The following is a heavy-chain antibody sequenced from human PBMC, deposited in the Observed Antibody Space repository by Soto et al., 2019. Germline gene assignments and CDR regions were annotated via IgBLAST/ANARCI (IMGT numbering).Heavy chain of an antibody. Sequence: QVQLQQWGAGLLKPSETLSLTCAVYGGSFSGYYWSWIRQPPGKGLEWIGEINHSGSTNYNPSLKSRVTISVDTSKNQFSLKLSSVTAADTAVYYCARVRRRFGELLSVRSKYYMDVWGKGTTVTVSS. J-gene: IGHJ6*03. V-gene: IGHV4-34*01. CDR3: ARVRRRFGELLSVRSKYYMDV. CDR2: INHSGST. CDR1: GGSFSGYY. D-gene: IGHD3-10*01.